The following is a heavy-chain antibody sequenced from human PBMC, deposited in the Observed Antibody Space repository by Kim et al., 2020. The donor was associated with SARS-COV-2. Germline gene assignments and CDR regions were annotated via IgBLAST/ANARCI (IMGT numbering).Heavy chain of an antibody. CDR1: GYSISSGYY. J-gene: IGHJ5*02. V-gene: IGHV4-38-2*02. D-gene: IGHD2-15*01. CDR3: ARGARYCSGGSCYGVDP. CDR2: IYHSGST. Sequence: SETLSLTCTVSGYSISSGYYWGWIRQPPGKGLEWIGSIYHSGSTYYNPSLKSRVTISVDTSKNQFSLKLSSVTAADTAVYYCARGARYCSGGSCYGVDPWGQGTLVNVSS.